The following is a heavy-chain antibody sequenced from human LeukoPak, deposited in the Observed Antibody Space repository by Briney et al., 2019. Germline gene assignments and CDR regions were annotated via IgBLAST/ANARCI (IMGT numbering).Heavy chain of an antibody. D-gene: IGHD3-9*01. CDR2: INPNSGGT. CDR1: GYTFTGYY. V-gene: IGHV1-2*02. Sequence: AASVKVSCKASGYTFTGYYMHWVRQAPGQGLEWMGWINPNSGGTNYAQKFQGRVTMTRDTSISTAYMELSRLRSDDTAVYYCARGSMALSLLTGCPDYWGQGTLVTVSS. J-gene: IGHJ4*02. CDR3: ARGSMALSLLTGCPDY.